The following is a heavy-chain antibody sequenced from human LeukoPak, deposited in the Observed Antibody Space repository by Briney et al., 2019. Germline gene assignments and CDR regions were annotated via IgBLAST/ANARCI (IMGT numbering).Heavy chain of an antibody. D-gene: IGHD3-3*01. CDR1: GGSISSSSYY. CDR2: IYYSGST. Sequence: SETLSLTCTVSGGSISSSSYYWGWIRQPPGKGLEWIGSIYYSGSTYYNPSLKSRVTISVDTSKTQFSLKLSSVTAADTAVYYCARRQEELRFLEWLLPFDYWGQGTLVTVSS. CDR3: ARRQEELRFLEWLLPFDY. J-gene: IGHJ4*02. V-gene: IGHV4-39*01.